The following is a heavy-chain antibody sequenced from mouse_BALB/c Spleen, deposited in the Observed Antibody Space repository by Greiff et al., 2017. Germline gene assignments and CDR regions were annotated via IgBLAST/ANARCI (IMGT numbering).Heavy chain of an antibody. D-gene: IGHD2-4*01. Sequence: QVQLQQSGAELVRPGASVTLSCKASGYTFTDYEMHWVKQTPVHGLEWIGAIDPETGGTAYNQKFKGKATLTADKSSSTAYMELRSLTSEDSAVYYCTRGGVITTPDYWGQGTTLTVSS. CDR1: GYTFTDYE. CDR2: IDPETGGT. J-gene: IGHJ2*01. V-gene: IGHV1-15*01. CDR3: TRGGVITTPDY.